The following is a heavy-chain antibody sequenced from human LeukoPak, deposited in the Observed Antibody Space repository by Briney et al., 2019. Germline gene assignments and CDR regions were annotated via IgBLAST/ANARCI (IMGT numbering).Heavy chain of an antibody. Sequence: SCKASGGTFSSYAMHWVRQAPGKGLEWVAVISYDGSNKYYADSVKGRFTISRDNSKNTVNLQMNSLGVEDTAVYYCAKGLGPLVRGVVPRTYYMDVWGRGTTVTVSS. CDR3: AKGLGPLVRGVVPRTYYMDV. CDR2: ISYDGSNK. J-gene: IGHJ6*03. D-gene: IGHD3-10*01. V-gene: IGHV3-30*04. CDR1: GGTFSSYA.